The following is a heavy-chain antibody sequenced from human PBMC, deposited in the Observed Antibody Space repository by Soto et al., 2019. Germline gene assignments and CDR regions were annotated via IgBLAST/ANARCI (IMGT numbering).Heavy chain of an antibody. V-gene: IGHV4-31*03. CDR3: ARGGFSRAPFDY. CDR1: GGSISSGGYY. CDR2: IYYSGST. Sequence: PSQTLSLTCTVSGGSISSGGYYWSWIRQHPGKGLEWIGYIYYSGSTYYNPSLKSRVTISVDTSKNQFSLKLSSVTAADTAVYYCARGGFSRAPFDYWGQGTLVTVPS. D-gene: IGHD3-3*01. J-gene: IGHJ4*02.